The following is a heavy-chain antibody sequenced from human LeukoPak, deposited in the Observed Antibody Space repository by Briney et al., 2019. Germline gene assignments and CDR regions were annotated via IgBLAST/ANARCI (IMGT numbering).Heavy chain of an antibody. V-gene: IGHV3-33*06. Sequence: GRSLRLSCAASGFTFSSHGMHWVRQAPGKGLEWVALIWYDGSKKNYADSVKGRFTISRDDSKSTLYLQINSLRAEDTAVYYCAKDLLFPKFGSESWGQGTLVTVSS. CDR3: AKDLLFPKFGSES. CDR1: GFTFSSHG. J-gene: IGHJ5*02. CDR2: IWYDGSKK. D-gene: IGHD2-21*02.